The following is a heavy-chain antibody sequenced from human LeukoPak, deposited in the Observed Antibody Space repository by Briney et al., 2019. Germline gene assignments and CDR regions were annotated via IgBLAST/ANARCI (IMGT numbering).Heavy chain of an antibody. CDR1: GFSFNIYA. J-gene: IGHJ5*01. CDR3: AKRVPLTALDS. Sequence: GGSLRLSCAASGFSFNIYAMGWVRQAPGKGLEWVSVIGSGSVDKHYADTVRGRFDISRDNSQNRLFLQMNSLRVEDLGVYYCAKRVPLTALDSWGQGTLVTVSS. CDR2: IGSGSVDK. V-gene: IGHV3-23*01. D-gene: IGHD3-3*01.